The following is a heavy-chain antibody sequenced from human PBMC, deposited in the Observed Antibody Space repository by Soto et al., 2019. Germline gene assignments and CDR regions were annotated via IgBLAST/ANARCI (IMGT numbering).Heavy chain of an antibody. CDR2: IYHSGST. D-gene: IGHD6-6*01. CDR3: ARGKEYSSSSYFDY. Sequence: SETLSLTCAFSCGSIISSNWWSWVRQPPGKGLEWIGEIYHSGSTNYNPSLKSRVTISVDKSKNQFSLKLSSVTAADTAVYYCARGKEYSSSSYFDYWGQGTLVTVSS. CDR1: CGSIISSNW. J-gene: IGHJ4*02. V-gene: IGHV4-4*02.